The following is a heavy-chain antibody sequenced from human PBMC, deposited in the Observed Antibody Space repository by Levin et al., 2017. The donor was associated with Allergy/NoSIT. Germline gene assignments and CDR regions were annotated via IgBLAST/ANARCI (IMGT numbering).Heavy chain of an antibody. V-gene: IGHV3-53*01. J-gene: IGHJ4*02. CDR2: IYSGGST. CDR1: GFTVSSNY. D-gene: IGHD6-13*01. CDR3: ARDSSGYSSSPPDY. Sequence: GESLKISCAASGFTVSSNYMSWVRQTPGKGLEWVSVIYSGGSTYYADSVKGRFTISRDNSKNTLYLQMNSLRAEDTAVYYCARDSSGYSSSPPDYWGQGTLVTVSS.